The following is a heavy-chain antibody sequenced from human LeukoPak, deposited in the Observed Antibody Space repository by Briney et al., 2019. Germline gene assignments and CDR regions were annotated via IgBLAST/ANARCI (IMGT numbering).Heavy chain of an antibody. Sequence: GGSLRLSCAASGFTFSSYWMHWVRQAPGKGLVWVSRINGDGSSTTYADSVKGRFTISRDNAKNTLYLQMNSLRAEDTAVYYCALIVGGYFDYWGQGTLVTVSS. V-gene: IGHV3-74*01. CDR2: INGDGSST. J-gene: IGHJ4*02. CDR3: ALIVGGYFDY. D-gene: IGHD3-16*01. CDR1: GFTFSSYW.